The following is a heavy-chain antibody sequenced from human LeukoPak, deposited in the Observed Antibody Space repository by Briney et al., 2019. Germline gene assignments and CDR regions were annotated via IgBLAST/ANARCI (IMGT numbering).Heavy chain of an antibody. CDR3: ARALVGATTEYFQH. Sequence: SETLSLTCTVSGGSISSSSYYWGWIRQPPGKGLEWIGSIYYSGSTYYNPSLKSRVTISVDTSKNQFSLKLSSVTAADTAVYYCARALVGATTEYFQHWGQGTLVTVSS. CDR2: IYYSGST. J-gene: IGHJ1*01. V-gene: IGHV4-39*07. D-gene: IGHD1-26*01. CDR1: GGSISSSSYY.